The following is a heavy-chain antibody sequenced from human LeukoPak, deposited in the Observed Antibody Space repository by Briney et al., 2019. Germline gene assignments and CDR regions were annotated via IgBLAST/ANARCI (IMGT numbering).Heavy chain of an antibody. CDR2: IGHRSVDI. J-gene: IGHJ4*02. D-gene: IGHD5-24*01. CDR1: GFTFNIYG. V-gene: IGHV3-21*05. CDR3: ARATRQGYDY. Sequence: PGGSLRLSCAASGFTFNIYGMDWVRQAPGKGPEWVSYIGHRSVDIHYRDSAKGRFTVSRDNARNSLYLQMTSLRVDDTAVYYCARATRQGYDYWGRGTLVTVSS.